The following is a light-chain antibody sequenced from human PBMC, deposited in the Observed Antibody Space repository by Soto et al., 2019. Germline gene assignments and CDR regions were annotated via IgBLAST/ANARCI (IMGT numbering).Light chain of an antibody. CDR3: FSKISGFVYG. CDR1: NTDLGVYGY. J-gene: IGLJ1*01. Sequence: QSVLAQPASVSGSFGQSITISCSGPNTDLGVYGYVSWYQHHPGKAPKLLIYDVNNRPSGISDRFSGSKSGDTASLTISGLQAQDEAAYFCFSKISGFVYGFGTGTKVTVL. CDR2: DVN. V-gene: IGLV2-14*01.